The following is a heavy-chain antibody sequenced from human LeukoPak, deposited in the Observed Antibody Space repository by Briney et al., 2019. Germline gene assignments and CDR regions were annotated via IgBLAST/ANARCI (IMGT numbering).Heavy chain of an antibody. CDR2: IKQGGSEK. Sequence: GGSLRLSCAASGFTFSSYWMTWVHQAPGKGLEWVANIKQGGSEKYYVDSVKGRFTISRDNAKNSLYLQMNSLRAEDTAVYFCARDIGPYNSTTYYDAFDIWGQGTMVTVSS. V-gene: IGHV3-7*01. D-gene: IGHD2/OR15-2a*01. CDR1: GFTFSSYW. CDR3: ARDIGPYNSTTYYDAFDI. J-gene: IGHJ3*02.